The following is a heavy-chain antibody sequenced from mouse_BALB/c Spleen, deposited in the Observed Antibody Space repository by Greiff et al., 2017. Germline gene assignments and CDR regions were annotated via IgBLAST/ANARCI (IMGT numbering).Heavy chain of an antibody. CDR1: GFTFSSFG. V-gene: IGHV5-17*02. CDR3: ARYRSVYYGSTHWYFDV. J-gene: IGHJ1*01. Sequence: EVQGVESGGGLVQPGGSRKLSCAASGFTFSSFGMHWVRQAPEKGLEWVAYISSGSSTIYYADTVKGRFTISRDNPKNTLFLQMTSLRSEDTAMYYCARYRSVYYGSTHWYFDVWGAGTTVTVSS. D-gene: IGHD1-1*01. CDR2: ISSGSSTI.